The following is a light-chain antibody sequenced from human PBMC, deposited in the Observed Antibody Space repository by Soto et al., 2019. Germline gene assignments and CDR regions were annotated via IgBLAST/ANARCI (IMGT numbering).Light chain of an antibody. CDR1: QSISSW. CDR3: QQTYSAPPT. V-gene: IGKV1-5*01. J-gene: IGKJ2*01. CDR2: DAS. Sequence: DIQMTQSPSTLSASVGDRVTITCRASQSISSWLAWYQQKPGKAPKLLIYDASSLESGVPSRFSGSGSGTEFTLTISCLQPDDFATYYCQQTYSAPPTFGQGTKLE.